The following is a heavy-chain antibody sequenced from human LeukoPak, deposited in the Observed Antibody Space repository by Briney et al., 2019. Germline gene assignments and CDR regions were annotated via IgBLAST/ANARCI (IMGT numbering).Heavy chain of an antibody. D-gene: IGHD7-27*01. CDR2: MWFDGSHK. J-gene: IGHJ4*02. V-gene: IGHV3-33*08. Sequence: GGSLRLSCAVSGFTFSNYGLHWVRQAPGKGLEWLAVMWFDGSHKYYADSVKGRFTISRDNSKSMLYLQMNSLRAEDTAVCYCARDITGDPPPYYFDYWGQGSLVTVSS. CDR3: ARDITGDPPPYYFDY. CDR1: GFTFSNYG.